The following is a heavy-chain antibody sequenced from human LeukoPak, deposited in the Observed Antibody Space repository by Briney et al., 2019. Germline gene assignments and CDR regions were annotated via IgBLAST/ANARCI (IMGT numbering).Heavy chain of an antibody. CDR1: GFTFSSYA. J-gene: IGHJ4*02. CDR3: VKDSYYYDNSGYYYVKGH. V-gene: IGHV3-23*01. Sequence: GGSLRLSCAASGFTFSSYAMNWVRQAPGKGLEWVSGISGSGGTTYYADSVQGRFTISRDNSKNTLYVQMNSLRADDTAIYYCVKDSYYYDNSGYYYVKGHWGQGTLVTVSS. CDR2: ISGSGGTT. D-gene: IGHD3-22*01.